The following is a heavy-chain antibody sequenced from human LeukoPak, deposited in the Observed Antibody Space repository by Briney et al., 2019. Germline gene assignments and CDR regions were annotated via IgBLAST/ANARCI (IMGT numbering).Heavy chain of an antibody. CDR3: AKPDDTMIVVVTFDY. J-gene: IGHJ4*02. CDR1: GFTFSSYA. Sequence: GGSLRLSCAASGFTFSSYAMGGVRQAPGRGREGGSAISFSGGSTYYTHASKSRSTSSRDNSKTTLYLQMNSLRAEETAVYYCAKPDDTMIVVVTFDYWGQGTLVTVSS. V-gene: IGHV3-23*01. D-gene: IGHD3-22*01. CDR2: ISFSGGST.